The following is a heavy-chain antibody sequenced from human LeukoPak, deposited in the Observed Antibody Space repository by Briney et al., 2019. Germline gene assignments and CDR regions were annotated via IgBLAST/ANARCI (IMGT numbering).Heavy chain of an antibody. D-gene: IGHD2-2*01. V-gene: IGHV4-4*02. CDR1: GGSISSSNW. CDR2: IYHSGST. CDR3: SLYCSSTSCYERAFDY. J-gene: IGHJ4*02. Sequence: SETLSLTCAVSGGSISSSNWWSWVRQPPGKGLEWIGEIYHSGSTNYNPSLKSRVTISVDTSKNQFSLKLSSVTAADTAVYYCSLYCSSTSCYERAFDYWGQGTLVTVSS.